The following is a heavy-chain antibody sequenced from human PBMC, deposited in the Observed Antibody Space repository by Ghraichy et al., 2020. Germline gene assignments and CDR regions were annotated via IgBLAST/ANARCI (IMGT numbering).Heavy chain of an antibody. D-gene: IGHD6-13*01. CDR3: ARGAAYYFDY. CDR2: IYHSGST. CDR1: GGSISSGGYS. J-gene: IGHJ4*02. V-gene: IGHV4-30-2*01. Sequence: TLSLTCAVSGGSISSGGYSWSWIRQPPGKGLEWIGYIYHSGSTYYNPSLKSRVTISVDRSKNQFSLKLSSVTAADTAVYYCARGAAYYFDYWGQGTLVTVSS.